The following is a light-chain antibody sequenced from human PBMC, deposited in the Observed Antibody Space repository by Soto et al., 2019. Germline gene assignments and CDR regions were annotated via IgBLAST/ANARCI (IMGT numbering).Light chain of an antibody. V-gene: IGLV1-40*01. CDR1: SSNIGAGYD. J-gene: IGLJ2*01. CDR2: GNS. CDR3: QSYDSSLSGSVV. Sequence: QPVLTQPPSVSGAPGQRVTISCTGNSSNIGAGYDVHWYQQLPGTAPKLLIYGNSNRPSGVPDRFSGSKSGTSASLAITGLQAEAEADYCCQSYDSSLSGSVVFGGGTKLTVL.